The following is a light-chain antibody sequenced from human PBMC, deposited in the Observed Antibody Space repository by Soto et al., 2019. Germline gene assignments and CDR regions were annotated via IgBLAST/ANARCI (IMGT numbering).Light chain of an antibody. CDR2: EGN. V-gene: IGLV2-23*01. CDR1: SSDVGSYNL. Sequence: QSALTQPASVSGSPGQSITISCTGTSSDVGSYNLVSWYLQHPNKAPKVIIYEGNKRPSGVSNRFSGSYSGNTASLTISGLQAEDEGDYYCCAYAGSYTLGVFGGGTKLTVL. J-gene: IGLJ3*02. CDR3: CAYAGSYTLGV.